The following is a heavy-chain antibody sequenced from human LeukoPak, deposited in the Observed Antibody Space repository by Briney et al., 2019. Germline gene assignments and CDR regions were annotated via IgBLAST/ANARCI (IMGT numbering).Heavy chain of an antibody. D-gene: IGHD6-6*01. V-gene: IGHV3-23*01. CDR3: AKDLSSSSSGYYFDY. CDR2: ISGSGGST. Sequence: PGGSLRLSCAASGFTFSSYAKSWVRQAPGKGLEWVSAISGSGGSTYYADSVKGRFTISRDNSKNTLYLQMNSLRAEDTAVYYCAKDLSSSSSGYYFDYWGQGTLVTVSS. J-gene: IGHJ4*02. CDR1: GFTFSSYA.